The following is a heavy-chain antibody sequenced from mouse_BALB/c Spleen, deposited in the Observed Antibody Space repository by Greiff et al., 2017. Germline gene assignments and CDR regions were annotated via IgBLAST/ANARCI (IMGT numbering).Heavy chain of an antibody. CDR3: AIYDGYYRGYFDY. J-gene: IGHJ2*01. CDR2: ISCYNGAT. CDR1: GYSFTGYY. V-gene: IGHV1S34*01. Sequence: LVKTGASVKISCKASGYSFTGYYMHWVKQSHGKSLEWIGYISCYNGATSYNQKFKGKATFTVDTSSSTAYMQFNSLTSEDSAVYYCAIYDGYYRGYFDYWGQGTTLTVSS. D-gene: IGHD2-3*01.